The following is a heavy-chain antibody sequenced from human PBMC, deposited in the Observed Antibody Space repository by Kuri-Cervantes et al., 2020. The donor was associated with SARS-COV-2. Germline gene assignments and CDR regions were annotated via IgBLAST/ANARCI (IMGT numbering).Heavy chain of an antibody. CDR3: ARELTGDGFDI. Sequence: LSLTYAASGFTFSSYAMHCVRHAPGKGLEWVAVISYDGSNKYYADSLTGRFTITRDNSKNTLDLQMNSLRAEDTAVYYCARELTGDGFDIWGQGTMVTVSS. D-gene: IGHD7-27*01. J-gene: IGHJ3*02. CDR1: GFTFSSYA. CDR2: ISYDGSNK. V-gene: IGHV3-30-3*01.